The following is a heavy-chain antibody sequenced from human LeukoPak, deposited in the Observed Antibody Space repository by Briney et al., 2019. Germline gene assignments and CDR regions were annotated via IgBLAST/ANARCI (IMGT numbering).Heavy chain of an antibody. CDR2: IYYSGST. V-gene: IGHV4-39*01. J-gene: IGHJ4*02. CDR3: AGQGGFSFDY. D-gene: IGHD2-15*01. Sequence: SETLSLTCIVSGGSISSSSHYWGWLRQPPGKGMEWLGSIYYSGSTYYNPSLKSRVTISVDTSKSQFSLKLSSVTAADTAVYYCAGQGGFSFDYWGQGTLVTVSS. CDR1: GGSISSSSHY.